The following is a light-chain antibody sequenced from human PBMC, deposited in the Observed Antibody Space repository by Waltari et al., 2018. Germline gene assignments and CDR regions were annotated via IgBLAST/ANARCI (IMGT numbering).Light chain of an antibody. CDR3: AAWDNSLNTGV. CDR2: QNN. Sequence: QSVLTQPPSVSAAPGQKVTISCSGSDSNIGSNYVSWYQQVPGTAPKLLIYQNNKRLLVTPDRCSGSKSGTSATLDITTLQTGDEADYYCAAWDNSLNTGVFGGRTKLTVL. J-gene: IGLJ3*02. CDR1: DSNIGSNY. V-gene: IGLV1-51*01.